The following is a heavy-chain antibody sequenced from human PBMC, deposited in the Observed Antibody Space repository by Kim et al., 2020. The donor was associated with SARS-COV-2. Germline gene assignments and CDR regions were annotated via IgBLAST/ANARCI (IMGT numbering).Heavy chain of an antibody. CDR3: ARAPRASIAGPPSHFDY. V-gene: IGHV3-7*01. Sequence: GGSLRLSCAASGFTFSSYWMSWVRQAPGKGLEWVANIKEDGSEKNYVDSVKGRFTISRDNRKNSLFLQMNSLRAEDTAVYYCARAPRASIAGPPSHFDYWGQGTLVTVSS. CDR1: GFTFSSYW. D-gene: IGHD6-6*01. J-gene: IGHJ4*02. CDR2: IKEDGSEK.